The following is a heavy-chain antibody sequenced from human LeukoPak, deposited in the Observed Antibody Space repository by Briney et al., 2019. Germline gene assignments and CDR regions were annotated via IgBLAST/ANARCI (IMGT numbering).Heavy chain of an antibody. CDR2: IKQDGSEK. Sequence: GGSLRLSCAASGFTFSIYRMSWVRQAPGKGLEGVANIKQDGSEKYYVDSVKGRFTISRDNAKNSLYLQMNSLRAEDTAVYYCARGLGSDYWGQGTLVTVSS. CDR3: ARGLGSDY. J-gene: IGHJ4*02. CDR1: GFTFSIYR. V-gene: IGHV3-7*01. D-gene: IGHD1-26*01.